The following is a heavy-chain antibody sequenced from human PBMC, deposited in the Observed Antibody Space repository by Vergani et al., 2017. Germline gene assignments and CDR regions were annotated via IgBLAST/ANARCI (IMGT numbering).Heavy chain of an antibody. CDR2: IYPADSDT. D-gene: IGHD1-1*01. CDR3: ARHTTYTDS. Sequence: EVERVQSGPEMRKPGESQKISCKGSEYSFGNYWIGWVRQMPGKGLEWMRIIYPADSDTRYSPSFQGQVTISADKSISTSFLQWDSLKASDTALYYCARHTTYTDSGGQGTLVTVAS. J-gene: IGHJ4*02. CDR1: EYSFGNYW. V-gene: IGHV5-51*01.